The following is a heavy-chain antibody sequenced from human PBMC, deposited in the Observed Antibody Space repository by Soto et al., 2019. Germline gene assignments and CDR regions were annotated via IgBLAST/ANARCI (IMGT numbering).Heavy chain of an antibody. Sequence: GESLKISCAASGFTFSSYAMHWVRQAPGKGLEWVAVISYDGNNKYYEDSVKGRFTISRDNSKTTLYLQMNSLRAEDTAVYYCARDQTRVLRFLEWYGLRAAFDIWGQGTMVTVSS. D-gene: IGHD3-3*01. CDR3: ARDQTRVLRFLEWYGLRAAFDI. V-gene: IGHV3-30-3*01. J-gene: IGHJ3*02. CDR1: GFTFSSYA. CDR2: ISYDGNNK.